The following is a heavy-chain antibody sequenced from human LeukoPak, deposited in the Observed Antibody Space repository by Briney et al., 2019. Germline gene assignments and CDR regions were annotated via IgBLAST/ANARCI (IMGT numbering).Heavy chain of an antibody. D-gene: IGHD4-11*01. Sequence: GGSLRLSCAASGFTFSSYAMHWVRQAPGKGLEWVAVISYDGSNKYYADSVKGRFTISRDNSKNTLYLQMNSLRAEDTAVYYCARDPDYSNYKFLDYWGQGTLVTVSS. V-gene: IGHV3-30*04. J-gene: IGHJ4*02. CDR2: ISYDGSNK. CDR1: GFTFSSYA. CDR3: ARDPDYSNYKFLDY.